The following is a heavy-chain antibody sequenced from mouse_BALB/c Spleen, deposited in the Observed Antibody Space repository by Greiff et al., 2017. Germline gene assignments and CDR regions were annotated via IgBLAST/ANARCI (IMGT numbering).Heavy chain of an antibody. J-gene: IGHJ4*01. CDR2: IHYSGST. D-gene: IGHD1-1*01. Sequence: LVEPSQSLSLTCTVTGYSITSGYSWHWIRQFPGNKLEWMGYIHYSGSTNYNPSLKSRISITRDTSKNQFFLQLNSVTTEDTATYYCARSFTTVVADYAMDYWGQGTSVTVSS. CDR1: GYSITSGYS. CDR3: ARSFTTVVADYAMDY. V-gene: IGHV3-1*02.